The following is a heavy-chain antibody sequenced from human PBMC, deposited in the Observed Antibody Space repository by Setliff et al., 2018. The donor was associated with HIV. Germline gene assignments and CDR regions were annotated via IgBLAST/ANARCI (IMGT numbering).Heavy chain of an antibody. D-gene: IGHD6-13*01. CDR1: GYTFTSYG. Sequence: ASVKVSCKASGYTFTSYGISWVRQAPGQGLEWMGWISAYNGNTYYVQKLQGRVTMTTDTSTSTAYMELRSLRSDDTAVYYCARLVAAAGKTGWFDPWGQGTLVTVSS. CDR3: ARLVAAAGKTGWFDP. CDR2: ISAYNGNT. J-gene: IGHJ5*02. V-gene: IGHV1-18*01.